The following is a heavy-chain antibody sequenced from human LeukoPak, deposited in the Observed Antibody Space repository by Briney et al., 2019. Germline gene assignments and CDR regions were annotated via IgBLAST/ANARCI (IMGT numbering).Heavy chain of an antibody. Sequence: ASVKVSCKASGYTFTSYGISWVRQAPGQGLEWMGWISAYNGNTNYAQKLQGRVTMTTDTSTSRAYMELRSLRSDDTAVYYCARKYYDILTGYSAYYYYYYMDVWGKGTTVTVSS. CDR1: GYTFTSYG. J-gene: IGHJ6*03. D-gene: IGHD3-9*01. V-gene: IGHV1-18*01. CDR3: ARKYYDILTGYSAYYYYYYMDV. CDR2: ISAYNGNT.